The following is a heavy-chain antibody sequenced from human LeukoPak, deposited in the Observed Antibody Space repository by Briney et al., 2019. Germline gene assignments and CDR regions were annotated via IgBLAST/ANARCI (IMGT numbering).Heavy chain of an antibody. Sequence: PGGSLRLSCAASGFTFSSYTMNWVRQAPGKGLEWVSYICSSSSYIYYADSVKGRFTISRDNAENSLYLQMNSLRAEDTAVYYCARGSEGYCSGGGCYYGMDVWGQGTTVTVSS. J-gene: IGHJ6*01. CDR3: ARGSEGYCSGGGCYYGMDV. CDR1: GFTFSSYT. D-gene: IGHD2-15*01. CDR2: ICSSSSYI. V-gene: IGHV3-21*01.